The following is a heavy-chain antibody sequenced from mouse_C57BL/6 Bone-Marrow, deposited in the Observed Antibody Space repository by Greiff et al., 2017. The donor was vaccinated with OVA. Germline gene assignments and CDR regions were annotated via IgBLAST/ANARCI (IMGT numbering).Heavy chain of an antibody. Sequence: VKLEESGPGLVAPSQSLSITCTVSGFSLTSYAISWVSQPPGKGLEWLGVIWTGGGTNYNSALKSRLSISQDNSKSQVFLKMNSLQTDDTARYYCARNKALIYYYGSSYAMDYWGQGTSVTVSS. V-gene: IGHV2-9-1*01. J-gene: IGHJ4*01. CDR1: GFSLTSYA. CDR2: IWTGGGT. CDR3: ARNKALIYYYGSSYAMDY. D-gene: IGHD1-1*01.